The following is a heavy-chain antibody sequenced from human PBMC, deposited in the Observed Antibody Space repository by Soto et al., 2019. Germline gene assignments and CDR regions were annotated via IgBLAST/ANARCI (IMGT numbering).Heavy chain of an antibody. CDR2: IIPIFGTA. Sequence: GASVKVSCKASGGTFSSYAISWVRQAPGQGLEWMGGIIPIFGTANYAQKFQGRVTITADESTSTAYVELSSLRSEDTAVYYCARGGMIAAAAPLGYYYYYYGMDVWGQGTTVTVSS. V-gene: IGHV1-69*13. J-gene: IGHJ6*02. CDR1: GGTFSSYA. CDR3: ARGGMIAAAAPLGYYYYYYGMDV. D-gene: IGHD6-13*01.